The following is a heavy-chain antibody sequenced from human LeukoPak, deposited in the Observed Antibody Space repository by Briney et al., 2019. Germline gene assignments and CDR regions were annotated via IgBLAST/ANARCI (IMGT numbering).Heavy chain of an antibody. CDR3: AREDSSGWYTPNFDY. CDR1: GFTFSSHD. V-gene: IGHV3-30*03. Sequence: GGSLRLSCAASGFTFSSHDMHWVRQAPGKGLEWVAIISYDGGKKDYADSVKGRLTISRDNSKNTLYLQMNSLRAEDTAVYYCAREDSSGWYTPNFDYWGQGTLVTVSS. CDR2: ISYDGGKK. J-gene: IGHJ4*02. D-gene: IGHD6-19*01.